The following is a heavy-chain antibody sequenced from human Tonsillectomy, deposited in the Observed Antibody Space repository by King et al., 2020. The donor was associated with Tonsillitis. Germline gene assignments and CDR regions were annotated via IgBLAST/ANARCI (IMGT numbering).Heavy chain of an antibody. D-gene: IGHD6-13*01. Sequence: VQLVESGGGLVQPGRSLRLSCTASGFTFDDYAMHWVRQAPGKGLEWVSGISWNSGGIGYADSVKGRFTISRDNTKNSLYLQMNSLRAEDTALYYCAKDKAAAGQYDAFDIWGQGTTVTVSS. CDR3: AKDKAAAGQYDAFDI. CDR2: ISWNSGGI. CDR1: GFTFDDYA. V-gene: IGHV3-9*01. J-gene: IGHJ3*02.